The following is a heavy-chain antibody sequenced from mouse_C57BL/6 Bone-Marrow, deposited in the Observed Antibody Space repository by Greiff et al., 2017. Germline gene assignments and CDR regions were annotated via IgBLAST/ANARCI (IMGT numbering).Heavy chain of an antibody. CDR1: GYTFTSYT. CDR2: INPSSGYT. J-gene: IGHJ3*01. V-gene: IGHV1-4*01. CDR3: ARARNSYGYLAWFAY. Sequence: QVHVKQSGAELARPGASVKMSCKASGYTFTSYTMHWVKQRPGKGLEWIGYINPSSGYTKYNQKLKDKATLDADKSSRTAYMQRSSRTSEDSAVYYWARARNSYGYLAWFAYWGHGTLVTVSA. D-gene: IGHD2-2*01.